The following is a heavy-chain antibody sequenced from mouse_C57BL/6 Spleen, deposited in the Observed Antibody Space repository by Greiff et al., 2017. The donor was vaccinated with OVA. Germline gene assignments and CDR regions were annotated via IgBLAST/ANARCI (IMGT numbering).Heavy chain of an antibody. CDR3: ARGADSSGYPYYAMDY. V-gene: IGHV5-17*01. CDR1: GFTFSDYG. CDR2: ISSGSSTI. Sequence: EVMLVESGGGLVKPGGSLKLSCAASGFTFSDYGMHWVRQAPEKGLEWVAYISSGSSTIYYADTVKGRFTISRDNAKNTLFLQMTSLRSEDTAMYYCARGADSSGYPYYAMDYWGQGTSVTVSS. D-gene: IGHD3-2*02. J-gene: IGHJ4*01.